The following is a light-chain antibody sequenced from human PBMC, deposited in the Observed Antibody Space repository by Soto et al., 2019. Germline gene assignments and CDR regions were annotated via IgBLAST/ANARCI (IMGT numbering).Light chain of an antibody. CDR1: QSISTY. CDR3: QQSYMDPIT. J-gene: IGKJ5*01. V-gene: IGKV1-39*01. CDR2: DAS. Sequence: DIQMTQSPSSLSASVGKRGAMTCGASQSISTYLNWYQKKPGKAPNLLIYDASRLQSGVPSRFSGSGGGTDFTLSISSVQPQDFATYFCQQSYMDPITFGQGTRLEI.